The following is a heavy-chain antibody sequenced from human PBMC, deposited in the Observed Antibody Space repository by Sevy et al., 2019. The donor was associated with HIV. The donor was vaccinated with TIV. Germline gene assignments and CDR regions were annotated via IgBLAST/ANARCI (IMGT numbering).Heavy chain of an antibody. Sequence: SGPTLVKPTQTLTLTCTFSGFSLSTSGMRVSWIRQPPGKALEWLARIDWDDDKYCSTSLKTRLTISKDTSKNQVVLTMTNMDPVDTATYYCARTDLGYCSSTSCRNFYKGFGFWAFDYWGQGTLVTVSS. CDR1: GFSLSTSGMR. V-gene: IGHV2-70*04. CDR2: IDWDDDK. CDR3: ARTDLGYCSSTSCRNFYKGFGFWAFDY. D-gene: IGHD2-2*01. J-gene: IGHJ4*02.